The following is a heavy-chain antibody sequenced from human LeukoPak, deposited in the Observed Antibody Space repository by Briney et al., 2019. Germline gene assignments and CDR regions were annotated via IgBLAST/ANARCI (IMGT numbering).Heavy chain of an antibody. CDR1: GFTFSDHY. D-gene: IGHD6-13*01. CDR2: ISYDGSNK. CDR3: ASAQGSSSWYHLYYYYGMDV. Sequence: QAGGSLRLSCAASGFTFSDHYMGWVRQAPGKGLEWVAVISYDGSNKYYADSVKGRFTISRENSKNTLYLQMNSLRAEDTAVYYCASAQGSSSWYHLYYYYGMDVWGQGTTVTVSS. J-gene: IGHJ6*02. V-gene: IGHV3-30-3*01.